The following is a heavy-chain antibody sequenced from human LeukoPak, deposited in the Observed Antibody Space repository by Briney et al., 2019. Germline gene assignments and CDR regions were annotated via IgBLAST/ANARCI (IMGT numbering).Heavy chain of an antibody. J-gene: IGHJ4*02. Sequence: GGSLRLSCAASGFTFTNYAMSWVRQAPGKGLEWVSAISGSGGSTYYADSVKGRFTISRDNSKNTLYLQMNSLRAEDTAVYYCANSPIAVAGSFDYWGQGTLVTVSS. CDR3: ANSPIAVAGSFDY. CDR2: ISGSGGST. D-gene: IGHD6-19*01. V-gene: IGHV3-23*01. CDR1: GFTFTNYA.